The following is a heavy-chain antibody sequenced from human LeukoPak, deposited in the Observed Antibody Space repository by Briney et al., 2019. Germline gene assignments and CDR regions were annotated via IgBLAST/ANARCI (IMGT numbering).Heavy chain of an antibody. CDR2: IYTSGST. Sequence: SETLSLTCTVSGGSISSYYWSWIRQPAGKGLEWIGRIYTSGSTNYNPSLESRVTMSVDTSKNQFSLKLSSVTAADTAVYYCARQGPIAAAVDYWGQGTLVTVSS. J-gene: IGHJ4*02. D-gene: IGHD6-13*01. CDR3: ARQGPIAAAVDY. V-gene: IGHV4-4*07. CDR1: GGSISSYY.